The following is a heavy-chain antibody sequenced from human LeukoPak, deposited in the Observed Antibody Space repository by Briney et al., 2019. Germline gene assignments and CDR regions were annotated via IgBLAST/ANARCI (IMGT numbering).Heavy chain of an antibody. CDR1: GGSFSGYY. CDR3: ARRRVGILTGYYWFDP. J-gene: IGHJ5*02. Sequence: SETLSLTCAVYGGSFSGYYWSWIRQPPGKGLEWIGEINHSGSTNYNPSLKGRVTISVDTSKNQFSLKLSSVTAADTAVYYCARRRVGILTGYYWFDPWGQGTLVTVSS. D-gene: IGHD3-9*01. CDR2: INHSGST. V-gene: IGHV4-34*01.